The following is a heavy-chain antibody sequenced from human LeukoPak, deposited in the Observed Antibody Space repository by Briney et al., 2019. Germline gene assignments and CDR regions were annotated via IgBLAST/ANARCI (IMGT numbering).Heavy chain of an antibody. CDR2: ISSSSSYI. Sequence: GGSLRLSCAASGFTFSSYSMNWVRQAPGKGLEWVSSISSSSSYIYYADSVKGRFTISRDNAKNSLYLQMNSLRAEDTAVYYCARAEDGDTAMVFKIYYYYYYYMDVWGKGTTVTISS. CDR1: GFTFSSYS. CDR3: ARAEDGDTAMVFKIYYYYYYYMDV. D-gene: IGHD5-18*01. J-gene: IGHJ6*03. V-gene: IGHV3-21*01.